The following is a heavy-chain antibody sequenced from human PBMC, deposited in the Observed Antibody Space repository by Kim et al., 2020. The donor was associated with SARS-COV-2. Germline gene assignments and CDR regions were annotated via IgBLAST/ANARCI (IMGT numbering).Heavy chain of an antibody. J-gene: IGHJ5*02. CDR2: ISYDGSNK. CDR1: GFTFSSYA. Sequence: GGSLRLSCAASGFTFSSYAMHWVRQAPGKGLEWVALISYDGSNKYYADSVKGRFTISRDNSKNTLYLQMNSLRAEDTAVYYCARAGGSWFDPWGQGTLVTVSS. D-gene: IGHD3-10*01. CDR3: ARAGGSWFDP. V-gene: IGHV3-30-3*01.